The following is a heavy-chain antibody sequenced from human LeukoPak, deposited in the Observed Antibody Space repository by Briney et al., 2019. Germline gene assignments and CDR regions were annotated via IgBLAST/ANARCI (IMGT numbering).Heavy chain of an antibody. CDR3: ARHYYDFWSGSYFDY. V-gene: IGHV4-39*01. J-gene: IGHJ4*02. D-gene: IGHD3-3*01. Sequence: PSETLSLTCTVYGGSISSSSYYWGWIRQPPGKGLEWIGSIYYSGSTYYNPSLKSRVPISVDTSKNQFSLKLSSVTAADTAVYYCARHYYDFWSGSYFDYWGQGTLVTVSS. CDR2: IYYSGST. CDR1: GGSISSSSYY.